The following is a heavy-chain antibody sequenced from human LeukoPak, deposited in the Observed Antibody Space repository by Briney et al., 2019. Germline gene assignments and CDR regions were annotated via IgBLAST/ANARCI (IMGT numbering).Heavy chain of an antibody. D-gene: IGHD2-2*01. CDR2: IYYSGSN. Sequence: SETLSLTCTVSGGSISGSSFYWGWIRQSPGKGLEWIGSIYYSGSNYYNPSLKSRVTISVDTSKNQFSLKLSSVTAADTAVYYCARVGHCTSTACSYRYFDYWGQGALVTVSS. V-gene: IGHV4-39*07. J-gene: IGHJ4*02. CDR1: GGSISGSSFY. CDR3: ARVGHCTSTACSYRYFDY.